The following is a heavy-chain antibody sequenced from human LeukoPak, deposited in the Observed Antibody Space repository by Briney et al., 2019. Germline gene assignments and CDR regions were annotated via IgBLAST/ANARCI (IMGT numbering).Heavy chain of an antibody. J-gene: IGHJ5*02. CDR2: IYYSGNT. V-gene: IGHV4-59*01. CDR1: GGSINPYY. Sequence: SETLSLTCTVSGGSINPYYWSWIRQPPGKGLEWIGYIYYSGNTNYNPSLTSRVTISVDTSKNQFSLNLRSVTAADTAVYYCARAYSSSWYWNWFDPWGQGTLVTVSS. CDR3: ARAYSSSWYWNWFDP. D-gene: IGHD6-13*01.